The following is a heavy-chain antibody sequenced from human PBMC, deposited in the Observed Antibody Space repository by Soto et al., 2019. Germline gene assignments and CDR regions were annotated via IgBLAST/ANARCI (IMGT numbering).Heavy chain of an antibody. CDR3: ARDLIVGIAVAHYFDY. V-gene: IGHV3-48*02. J-gene: IGHJ4*02. Sequence: GGSLRLSCAASGFTFSSYSMNWVRQAPGKGLEWVSYISSSSSTIYYADSVKGRFTISRDNAKNSLYLQMNSLRDEDTAVYYCARDLIVGIAVAHYFDYWGQGTLVTVSS. D-gene: IGHD6-19*01. CDR2: ISSSSSTI. CDR1: GFTFSSYS.